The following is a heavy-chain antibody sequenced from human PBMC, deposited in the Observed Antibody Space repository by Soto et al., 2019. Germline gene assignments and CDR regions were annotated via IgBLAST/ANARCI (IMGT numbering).Heavy chain of an antibody. CDR1: GLSFTTAGVA. V-gene: IGHV2-5*01. D-gene: IGHD5-12*01. CDR3: AHIDGGYEIIYSDY. Sequence: SGPTLMNPTHTRTLTCTFSGLSFTTAGVAVGWIRQTPGGALEWLTLIYYNDDRRFSPSLKTRLTITGDTSKNQVVLSLTNVDPGDTSTYFCAHIDGGYEIIYSDYSGQG. CDR2: IYYNDDR. J-gene: IGHJ4*02.